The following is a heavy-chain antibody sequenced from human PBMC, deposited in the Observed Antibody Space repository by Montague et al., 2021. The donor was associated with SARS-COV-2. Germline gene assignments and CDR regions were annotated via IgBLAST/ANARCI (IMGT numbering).Heavy chain of an antibody. D-gene: IGHD3-10*01. CDR3: ASERFYGSGSYYYTFLLVGY. CDR2: IYYSGST. CDR1: GGSISSSSYY. V-gene: IGHV4-39*01. J-gene: IGHJ4*02. Sequence: SETLSLTCTVSGGSISSSSYYWGWIRQPPGKGLVWIGSIYYSGSTYYNPSLKSRVTISGDTSKNPFSLKLSSVTAADTAVYYCASERFYGSGSYYYTFLLVGYWGQGTLVTVSS.